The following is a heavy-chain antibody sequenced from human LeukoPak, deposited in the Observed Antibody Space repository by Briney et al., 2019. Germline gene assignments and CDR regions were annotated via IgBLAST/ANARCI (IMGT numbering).Heavy chain of an antibody. CDR1: GFTFSSYA. V-gene: IGHV3-30-3*01. CDR3: ATVRSGSWDWFDP. CDR2: ISYDGSNK. D-gene: IGHD3-10*01. Sequence: GRSLRLSCAASGFTFSSYAMHWVRQAPGKGLEWVAVISYDGSNKYYADSVKGRFTISRDNAKNTVYLQMNSLRVEDTAVYYCATVRSGSWDWFDPWGQGTLVTVSS. J-gene: IGHJ5*02.